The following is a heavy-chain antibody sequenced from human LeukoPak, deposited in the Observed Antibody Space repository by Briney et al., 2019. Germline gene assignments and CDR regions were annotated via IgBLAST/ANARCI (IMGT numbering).Heavy chain of an antibody. CDR2: IYYSGST. Sequence: SETLSLTCTVSGGSISSYYWSWIRQPPGKGLEWIGYIYYSGSTNYNPSLKSRVTISVDTSKNQFSLKLRSVTAADTAVCYCARGLHYYYGMDVWGQGTTVTVSS. J-gene: IGHJ6*02. CDR3: ARGLHYYYGMDV. D-gene: IGHD2-15*01. CDR1: GGSISSYY. V-gene: IGHV4-59*01.